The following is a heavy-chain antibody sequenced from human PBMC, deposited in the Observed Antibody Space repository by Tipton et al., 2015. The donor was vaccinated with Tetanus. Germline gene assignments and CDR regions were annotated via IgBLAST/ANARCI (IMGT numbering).Heavy chain of an antibody. J-gene: IGHJ5*02. D-gene: IGHD6-13*01. CDR1: GGFSSGGYY. Sequence: TLSLTCTVSGGFSSGGYYWTWIRHLPGKGLEWIGYIYHTGAAHYNPSLKSRVTLSVDMSKNQFFLKMISMTAADTAVYFCARDFGSNHNWFDPWGQGTPVTVSS. CDR3: ARDFGSNHNWFDP. V-gene: IGHV4-31*03. CDR2: IYHTGAA.